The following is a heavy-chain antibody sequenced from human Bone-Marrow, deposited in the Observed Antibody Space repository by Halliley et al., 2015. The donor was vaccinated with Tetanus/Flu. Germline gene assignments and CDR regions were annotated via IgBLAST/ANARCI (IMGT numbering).Heavy chain of an antibody. V-gene: IGHV3-33*01. J-gene: IGHJ4*02. CDR3: TRAAGVWGSFRYRFDY. Sequence: ALFGYEGSNIEYADPGEGRFPISRDNSKNTLYLQMNSLRAEDTAVYYCTRAAGVWGSFRYRFDYWGQGSLVTVSS. CDR2: FGYEGSNI. D-gene: IGHD3-16*02.